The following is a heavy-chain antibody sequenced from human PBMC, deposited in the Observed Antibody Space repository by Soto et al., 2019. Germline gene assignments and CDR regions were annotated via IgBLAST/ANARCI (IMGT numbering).Heavy chain of an antibody. Sequence: SGPTLVNPTQTLTLTCTSSGFSLSTSGMCVSWIRQPPGKALEWLALIDWDDDKYYSTSLKTRLTISKDTSKNQVVLTMTNMDPVDTATYYCXRIQSIAAPDYYYGMDVWGQGTTVTVSS. D-gene: IGHD6-6*01. CDR2: IDWDDDK. V-gene: IGHV2-70*01. CDR1: GFSLSTSGMC. CDR3: XRIQSIAAPDYYYGMDV. J-gene: IGHJ6*02.